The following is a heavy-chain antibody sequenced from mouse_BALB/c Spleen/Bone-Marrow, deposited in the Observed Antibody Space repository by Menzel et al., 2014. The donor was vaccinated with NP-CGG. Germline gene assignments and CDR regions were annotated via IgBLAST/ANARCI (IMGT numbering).Heavy chain of an antibody. D-gene: IGHD2-4*01. CDR1: GFSLPRFG. Sequence: VKLVESGPGLVAPSQSLSITCTVSGFSLPRFGVHWVRQPPGKGLEWLGIIWAGGTTNYNSALMSRLGISKDNSKSQVFLKMNSLQTDDTAMYYCARGDYGYAMDYWGQGTSVTVSS. J-gene: IGHJ4*01. V-gene: IGHV2-9*02. CDR3: ARGDYGYAMDY. CDR2: IWAGGTT.